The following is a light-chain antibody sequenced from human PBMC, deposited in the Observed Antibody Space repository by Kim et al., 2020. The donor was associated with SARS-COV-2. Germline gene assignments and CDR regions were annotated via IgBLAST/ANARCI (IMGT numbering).Light chain of an antibody. CDR2: KAS. CDR1: QSLSPNNW. J-gene: IGKJ1*01. V-gene: IGKV1-5*03. CDR3: QQYYTFSAS. Sequence: VGDTVTISCRASQSLSPNNWLAWYQQKPGKAPKLLIYKASSLETGVPSRFSGSGSGTEFTLIISSLQPDDFATYFCQQYYTFSASFGQGTKVDIK.